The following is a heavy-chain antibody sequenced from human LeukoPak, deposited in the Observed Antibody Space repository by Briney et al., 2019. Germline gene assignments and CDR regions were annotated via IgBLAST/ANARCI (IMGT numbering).Heavy chain of an antibody. J-gene: IGHJ3*02. V-gene: IGHV4-31*11. CDR1: GGSISSGGYY. CDR3: ARFPVYDYMSFSLGAFDI. D-gene: IGHD5/OR15-5a*01. CDR2: IYYSGST. Sequence: SETLSLTCAVSGGSISSGGYYWSWIRQHPGKGLEWIGYIYYSGSTYYNPSLKSRVTISVDTSKNQFSLKLSSVTAADTAVYYCARFPVYDYMSFSLGAFDIWGQGTMVTVSS.